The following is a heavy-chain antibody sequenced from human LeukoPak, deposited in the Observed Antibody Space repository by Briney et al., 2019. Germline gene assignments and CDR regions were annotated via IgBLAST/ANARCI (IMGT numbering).Heavy chain of an antibody. V-gene: IGHV1-18*04. Sequence: GASVKVSCKASGYTFTSYYMHWVRQAPGQGLEWMGWISAYNGNTNYAQKLQGRVTMTTDTSTSTAYMELRSLRSDDTAVYYCARADYGDYTDYFDYWGQGTLVTVSS. J-gene: IGHJ4*02. CDR1: GYTFTSYY. D-gene: IGHD4-17*01. CDR2: ISAYNGNT. CDR3: ARADYGDYTDYFDY.